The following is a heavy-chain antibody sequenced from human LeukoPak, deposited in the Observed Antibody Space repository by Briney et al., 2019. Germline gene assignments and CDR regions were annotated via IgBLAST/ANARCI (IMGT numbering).Heavy chain of an antibody. J-gene: IGHJ4*02. CDR2: ISYDGSSK. CDR1: GFTFNTYA. CDR3: ARGDQWLDY. V-gene: IGHV3-30-3*01. D-gene: IGHD6-19*01. Sequence: GGSLRLSCAASGFTFNTYAMHWVRQAPGKGLEWVAVISYDGSSKSYAEPVKGRFTISRDNSGLYMHMSSLRAEDTAVYYCARGDQWLDYWGQGTLLTVSS.